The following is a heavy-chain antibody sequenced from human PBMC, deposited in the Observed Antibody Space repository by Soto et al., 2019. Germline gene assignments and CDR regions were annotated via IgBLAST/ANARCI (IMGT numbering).Heavy chain of an antibody. CDR1: GSGFISSG. CDR3: SAARPDIGVGWWV. V-gene: IGHV1-58*02. CDR2: IVVASGQT. J-gene: IGHJ6*02. D-gene: IGHD2-15*01. Sequence: SVKVSCKASGSGFISSGIQWVRQAHGQRLEWIGWIVVASGQTNYAQNFRGRVAITRDTSTATAYIELTGLTSEDTAVYFCSAARPDIGVGWWVWGQGTTVTVSS.